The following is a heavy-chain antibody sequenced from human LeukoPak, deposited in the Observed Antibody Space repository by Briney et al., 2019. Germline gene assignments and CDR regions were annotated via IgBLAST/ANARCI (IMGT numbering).Heavy chain of an antibody. Sequence: ASVKVSCKVSGYTLTELSMHWVRQAPGKGLERMGGFDPEDGETIYAQKFQGRVTMTEDTSTDTAYMELSSLRSEDTAVYYCATAALKAVAGSPFDYWGQGTLVTVSS. CDR2: FDPEDGET. D-gene: IGHD6-19*01. CDR1: GYTLTELS. V-gene: IGHV1-24*01. CDR3: ATAALKAVAGSPFDY. J-gene: IGHJ4*02.